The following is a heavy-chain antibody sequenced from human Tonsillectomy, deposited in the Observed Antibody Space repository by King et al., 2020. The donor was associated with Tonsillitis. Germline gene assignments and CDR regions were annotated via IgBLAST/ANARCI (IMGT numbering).Heavy chain of an antibody. CDR2: MYSRGTI. V-gene: IGHV4-39*01. J-gene: IGHJ4*02. Sequence: QLQESGPGVVKPSETLSLTCTVSGGSISSSDQYWAWIRQSPGKGLEWIGYMYSRGTIFYNPSFKSRITISGGTSKIRFSLKLSSVTAADTAVYFCARYVSGSFDYWGQGALVTVSS. D-gene: IGHD1-26*01. CDR1: GGSISSSDQY. CDR3: ARYVSGSFDY.